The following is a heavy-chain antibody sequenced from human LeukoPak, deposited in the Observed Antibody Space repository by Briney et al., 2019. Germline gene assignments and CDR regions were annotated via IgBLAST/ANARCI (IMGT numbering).Heavy chain of an antibody. CDR2: ISYSGST. V-gene: IGHV4-31*11. J-gene: IGHJ4*02. CDR1: GGSISSGGNY. D-gene: IGHD2-2*01. Sequence: SETLSLTCAVSGGSISSGGNYWSWMRQHPGKGLEWIGYISYSGSTYYNPSLKSRVSISVDTSQNQFSLKMSSVTAADTAVYYCARMMYCSSTSCYVQSSFDYWGQGALVTVSS. CDR3: ARMMYCSSTSCYVQSSFDY.